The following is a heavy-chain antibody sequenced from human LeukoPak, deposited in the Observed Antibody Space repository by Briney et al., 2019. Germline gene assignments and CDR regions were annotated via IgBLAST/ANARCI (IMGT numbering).Heavy chain of an antibody. CDR3: ARISYSVATLGYYYYYMDV. CDR2: IYYSGGT. V-gene: IGHV4-59*01. Sequence: SETLSLTCTVSGGSISSYYWSWIRQPPGKGLEWIGYIYYSGGTNYNRSPKSRVTISVDTSKNQFSLKLSSVTAADTAVYYCARISYSVATLGYYYYYMDVWGKGTTVIISS. CDR1: GGSISSYY. J-gene: IGHJ6*03. D-gene: IGHD5-12*01.